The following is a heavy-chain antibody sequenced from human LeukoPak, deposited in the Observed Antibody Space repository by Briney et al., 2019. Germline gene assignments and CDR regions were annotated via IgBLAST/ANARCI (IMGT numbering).Heavy chain of an antibody. CDR1: GVTFSSYW. CDR2: IKEDGSEK. V-gene: IGHV3-7*04. D-gene: IGHD1-26*01. Sequence: PGGSLRLSCAASGVTFSSYWMSWVRQAPGKGLEWVANIKEDGSEKYYVGSVKGRFTISRDNAKNSLYLQMNSLRAEDTAVYYCARGGNGESYYTYWGQGTLVTVSS. J-gene: IGHJ4*02. CDR3: ARGGNGESYYTY.